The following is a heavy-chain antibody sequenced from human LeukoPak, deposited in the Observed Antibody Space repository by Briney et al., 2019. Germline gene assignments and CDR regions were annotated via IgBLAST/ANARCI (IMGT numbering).Heavy chain of an antibody. CDR3: ARERIAAAGYEDY. V-gene: IGHV3-30-3*01. CDR2: ISYDGSNK. CDR1: GFTFSSYA. Sequence: QTGGSLRLSCAASGFTFSSYAMHWVRQAPGKGLEWVAVISYDGSNKYYADSVKGRFTISRDNSKNTLYLQMNSLRAEDTAVYYCARERIAAAGYEDYWGQGTLVTVSS. D-gene: IGHD6-13*01. J-gene: IGHJ4*02.